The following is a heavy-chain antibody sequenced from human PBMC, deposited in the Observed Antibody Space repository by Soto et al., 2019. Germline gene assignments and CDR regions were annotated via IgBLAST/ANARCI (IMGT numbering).Heavy chain of an antibody. Sequence: GGSLRLSCAASGFTLSGYAMDWVRQAPGKGLEYVSGISTNGVGTYYANSVQGRFTISRDNSKNTVYLQMGSLRPEDMAVYYFVRRARPHFYYMAFWGKGSSVTVSS. CDR2: ISTNGVGT. V-gene: IGHV3-64*01. D-gene: IGHD6-6*01. CDR1: GFTLSGYA. CDR3: VRRARPHFYYMAF. J-gene: IGHJ6*03.